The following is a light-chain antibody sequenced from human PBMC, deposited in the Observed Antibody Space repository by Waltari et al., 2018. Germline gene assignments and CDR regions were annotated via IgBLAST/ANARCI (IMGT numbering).Light chain of an antibody. Sequence: SYELTQPPSVSVSPGQTARLTCPGDALPKPYSFWYQQRSGQAPVVVIYKDTERPSGIPERFSGSSSGTRVTLTISGVQAEDEADYYCQSTDNSGTYVVFGGGTKLTVL. CDR3: QSTDNSGTYVV. J-gene: IGLJ2*01. CDR1: ALPKPY. V-gene: IGLV3-25*03. CDR2: KDT.